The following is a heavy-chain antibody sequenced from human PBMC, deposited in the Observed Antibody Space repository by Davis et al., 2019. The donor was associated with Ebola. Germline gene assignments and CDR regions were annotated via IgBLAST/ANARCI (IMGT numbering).Heavy chain of an antibody. CDR2: IYHSGST. CDR3: ARRADSAGYFFDY. J-gene: IGHJ4*02. V-gene: IGHV4-4*02. D-gene: IGHD3-22*01. CDR1: GGSISSSNW. Sequence: GSLRLSCAVSGGSISSSNWWSWVRQPPGKGLEWIGEIYHSGSTDYNPSLKSRVTISVDKSKNQLSLKLSSVTAADTAVYYWARRADSAGYFFDYWGQGTLVTVSS.